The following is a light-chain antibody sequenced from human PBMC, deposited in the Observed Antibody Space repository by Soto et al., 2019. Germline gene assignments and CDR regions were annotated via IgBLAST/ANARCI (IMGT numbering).Light chain of an antibody. CDR1: QTVRTNY. CDR2: GES. CDR3: QRHSGSSRT. V-gene: IGKV3-20*01. J-gene: IGKJ4*01. Sequence: EIVLTQSPGTLSLSPGERATLSCRASQTVRTNYLAWFQRKPGQAPRLLIYGESSRATGIPDRFSGSGSGTHVTLSINGLEPDECAMSFCQRHSGSSRTFGGGTKVEIK.